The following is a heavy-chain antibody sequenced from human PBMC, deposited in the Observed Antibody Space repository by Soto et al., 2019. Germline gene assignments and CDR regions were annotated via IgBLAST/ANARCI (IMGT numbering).Heavy chain of an antibody. CDR1: GGSISSGDYY. CDR2: IYYTGIT. J-gene: IGHJ4*02. D-gene: IGHD6-13*01. V-gene: IGHV4-30-4*01. Sequence: NPSETLSLTCTVSGGSISSGDYYWSWIRQSPGKGLEWIGYIYYTGITYYNASLKSRITISIDTSKNQFSLKLSSVTAADTAVYYCARGLVSDSSSWYYWGQGTLVTVSS. CDR3: ARGLVSDSSSWYY.